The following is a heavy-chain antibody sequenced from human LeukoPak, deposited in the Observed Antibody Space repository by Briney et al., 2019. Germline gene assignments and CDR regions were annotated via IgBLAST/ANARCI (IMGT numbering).Heavy chain of an antibody. CDR3: ARLGFSGSGGLPYWFDP. D-gene: IGHD3-10*01. J-gene: IGHJ5*02. Sequence: GESLKISCKGSGYSFTTYWIGWVRPMPGKGLEWMGIIYPGDSETKYSPSFQGQVTISADKSISTAYLQWSSLKASDTAMYYCARLGFSGSGGLPYWFDPWGQGTLVTVSS. CDR1: GYSFTTYW. V-gene: IGHV5-51*01. CDR2: IYPGDSET.